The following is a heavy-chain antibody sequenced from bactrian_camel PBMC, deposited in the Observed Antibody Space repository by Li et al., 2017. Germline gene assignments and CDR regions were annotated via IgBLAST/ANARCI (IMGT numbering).Heavy chain of an antibody. CDR2: ITSGGGTTYT. D-gene: IGHD3*01. V-gene: IGHV3S1*01. CDR1: GSTFSNYW. Sequence: HAQLVESGGGLVQPGGSLRLSCAASGSTFSNYWMYWVRQAPGKGLEWVSVITSGGGTTYTYYSDSVKGRFTISRDNAKNTLYLQMNSLKPEDTAIYYCAAG.